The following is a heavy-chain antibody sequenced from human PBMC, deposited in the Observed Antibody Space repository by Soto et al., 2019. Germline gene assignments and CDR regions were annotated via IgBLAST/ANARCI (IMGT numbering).Heavy chain of an antibody. J-gene: IGHJ4*02. D-gene: IGHD3-10*01. CDR2: IIPIFGTA. Sequence: GASVKVSCKASGGTFSSYAISWVRQAPGQGLEWMGGIIPIFGTANYAQKFQGRVTITADESTSTAYMELSSLRSEDTAVYYCARGIWTRPRGASYFDYRGQETLVTVSP. CDR3: ARGIWTRPRGASYFDY. V-gene: IGHV1-69*13. CDR1: GGTFSSYA.